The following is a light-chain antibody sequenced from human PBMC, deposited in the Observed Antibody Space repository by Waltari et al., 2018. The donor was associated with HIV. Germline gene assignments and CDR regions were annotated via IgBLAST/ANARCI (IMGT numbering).Light chain of an antibody. J-gene: IGKJ1*01. Sequence: DIVMTQSPAILSVSPGERVTLSCRASQSISSNLAWYQQKFGQAPRLLVYGASTRATGIPARFSGSGSGTEFTLTISSLQSEDLAVYSCQQYNNWPWTFGHGTKVEIK. V-gene: IGKV3-15*01. CDR2: GAS. CDR3: QQYNNWPWT. CDR1: QSISSN.